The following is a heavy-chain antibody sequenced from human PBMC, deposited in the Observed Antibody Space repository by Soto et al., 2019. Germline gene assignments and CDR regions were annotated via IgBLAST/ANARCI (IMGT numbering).Heavy chain of an antibody. V-gene: IGHV1-69*04. D-gene: IGHD3-9*01. Sequence: GASVKVSCKASGGTFSSYTISWVRQAPGQGLEWMGRIIPILGIANYAQKFQGRVTITADKSTSTAYMELSSLRSEDTAVYYCARDRDILTGYSGAFDIWGQGTMVTVSS. J-gene: IGHJ3*02. CDR3: ARDRDILTGYSGAFDI. CDR2: IIPILGIA. CDR1: GGTFSSYT.